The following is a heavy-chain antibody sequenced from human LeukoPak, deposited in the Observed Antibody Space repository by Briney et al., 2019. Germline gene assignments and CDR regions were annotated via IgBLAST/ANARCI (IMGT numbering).Heavy chain of an antibody. CDR3: AGAADCSGGSCYYYYMDV. J-gene: IGHJ6*03. CDR1: GFTFSSYE. CDR2: ISSSGSTI. V-gene: IGHV3-48*03. Sequence: GGSLRLSCAASGFTFSSYEMNWVRQAPGKGLEWVSHISSSGSTIYYADSVKGRFTISRDNAKNSLYLQMNSLRAEDTAVYYCAGAADCSGGSCYYYYMDVWGKGTTVTVSS. D-gene: IGHD2-15*01.